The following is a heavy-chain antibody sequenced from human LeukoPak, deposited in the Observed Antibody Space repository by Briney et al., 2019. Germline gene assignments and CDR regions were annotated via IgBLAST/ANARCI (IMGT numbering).Heavy chain of an antibody. J-gene: IGHJ4*02. V-gene: IGHV4-61*02. CDR1: GDSISSADYY. D-gene: IGHD3-22*01. Sequence: SQTLSLTCTVSGDSISSADYYWSWIRQPAGKGLEWIGRIYTSRSTNYNPTLKSRVTISADTSKNQFFLKLSSVTAADTAVYYCARESDLSHYDRTDYWGQGTLVTVSS. CDR3: ARESDLSHYDRTDY. CDR2: IYTSRST.